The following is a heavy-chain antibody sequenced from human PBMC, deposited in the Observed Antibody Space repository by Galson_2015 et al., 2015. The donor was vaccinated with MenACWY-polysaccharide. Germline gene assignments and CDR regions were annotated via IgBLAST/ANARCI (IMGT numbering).Heavy chain of an antibody. D-gene: IGHD4-23*01. J-gene: IGHJ4*02. CDR2: IKSDGSTT. CDR1: GFTFSNYW. CDR3: ANSISGDKLEY. V-gene: IGHV3-74*01. Sequence: SLRLSCAASGFTFSNYWMHWVRQAPGEGLVWVSRIKSDGSTTNNADSVKGRFIISRDNAKNTLYLEMNSLRAEDTAVYYCANSISGDKLEYWGQGSLVTVSS.